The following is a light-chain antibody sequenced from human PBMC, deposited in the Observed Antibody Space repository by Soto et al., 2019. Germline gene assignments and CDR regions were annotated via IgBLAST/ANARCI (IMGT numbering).Light chain of an antibody. J-gene: IGLJ1*01. CDR1: SSNIGTNT. V-gene: IGLV1-44*01. CDR2: NDN. Sequence: QSVLTQPPSASGTPGQRVTISCSGSSSNIGTNTVNWYQQLPRTAPKLLISNDNQRPSGVPDRFSGSKSGTSASLAISGLQSEDEADYYCAAWEGSLKAYVFGTGTKLTVL. CDR3: AAWEGSLKAYV.